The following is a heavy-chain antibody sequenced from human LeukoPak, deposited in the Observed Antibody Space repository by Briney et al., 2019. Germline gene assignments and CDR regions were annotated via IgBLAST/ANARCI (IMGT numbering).Heavy chain of an antibody. Sequence: GGSLRLSCAASGFTFSSYEMNWVHQAPGKGLEWVSYISSSGSTIYYADSVKGRFTISRDNAKNSLYLQMNSLRAEDTAVYYCAELGITMIGGIWGKGTTVTISS. CDR1: GFTFSSYE. V-gene: IGHV3-48*03. CDR3: AELGITMIGGI. CDR2: ISSSGSTI. D-gene: IGHD3-10*02. J-gene: IGHJ6*04.